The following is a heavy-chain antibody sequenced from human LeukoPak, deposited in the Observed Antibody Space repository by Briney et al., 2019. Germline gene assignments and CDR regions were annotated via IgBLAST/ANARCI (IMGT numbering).Heavy chain of an antibody. J-gene: IGHJ4*02. D-gene: IGHD1-26*01. CDR2: IIPIFGTA. CDR3: ARTYSGSYSPADY. V-gene: IGHV1-69*13. CDR1: GGTFSSYA. Sequence: ASVKVSCKASGGTFSSYAISWVRQAPGQGLGWMGGIIPIFGTANYAQKFQGRVTITADESTSTAYMELSSLRSEDTAVYYCARTYSGSYSPADYWGQGTLVTVSS.